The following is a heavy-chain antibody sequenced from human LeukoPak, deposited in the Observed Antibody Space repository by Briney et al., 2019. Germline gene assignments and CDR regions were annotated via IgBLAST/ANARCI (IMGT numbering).Heavy chain of an antibody. J-gene: IGHJ4*02. Sequence: GGSLRLSCAASGFTFSTFAMIWVRQPPGKGLEWVSSIFPSGGEIHYADSVRGRFTISRDNSKSTLSLRMNSLRAEDTAIYYCATYRQVLLPFESWGQGTLVTVSS. D-gene: IGHD2-8*02. V-gene: IGHV3-23*01. CDR1: GFTFSTFA. CDR3: ATYRQVLLPFES. CDR2: IFPSGGEI.